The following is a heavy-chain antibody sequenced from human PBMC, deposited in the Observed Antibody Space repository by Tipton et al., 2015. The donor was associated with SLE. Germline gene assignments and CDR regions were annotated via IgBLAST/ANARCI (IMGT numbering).Heavy chain of an antibody. Sequence: GLVKPSETLSLTCTVSGGSISSYYWSWIRQTPGKGLEWIGYIYYTGSTKFNPSLKSRVTISVDTSKNQFSLKLSSVTAADTAVYYCARGKDIVVARDAFDIWGQGTMVTVSS. CDR1: GGSISSYY. CDR2: IYYTGST. D-gene: IGHD2-15*01. V-gene: IGHV4-59*12. J-gene: IGHJ3*02. CDR3: ARGKDIVVARDAFDI.